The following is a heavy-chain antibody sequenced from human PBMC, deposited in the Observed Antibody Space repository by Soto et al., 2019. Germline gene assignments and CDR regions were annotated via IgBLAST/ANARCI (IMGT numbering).Heavy chain of an antibody. CDR3: ARRARPDFYYMDV. V-gene: IGHV3-64*01. D-gene: IGHD6-6*01. J-gene: IGHJ6*03. CDR2: ISTNGVGT. Sequence: EVQLVESGGGLAQPGGSLRLSCAASGFTLSGYAMDWVRQAPGKGLEYVSGISTNGVGTYYANSVQGRFTISRENSKNTVYLQMCSLRPEDMAVYYCARRARPDFYYMDVWGKGTTVTVSS. CDR1: GFTLSGYA.